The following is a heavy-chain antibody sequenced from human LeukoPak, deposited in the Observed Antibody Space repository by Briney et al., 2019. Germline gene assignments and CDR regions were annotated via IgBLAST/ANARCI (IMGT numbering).Heavy chain of an antibody. J-gene: IGHJ4*02. CDR2: IGGSGTST. V-gene: IGHV3-23*01. CDR3: ARDGRPLDY. Sequence: GGSLRLSCAASGFTFSSYAMSWVRQAPGKGLEWVSAIGGSGTSTYYADSMKGRFTISRDNSKNTLYLQMNSLRAEDTAIYYCARDGRPLDYWGQGTLVTVSS. CDR1: GFTFSSYA. D-gene: IGHD5-24*01.